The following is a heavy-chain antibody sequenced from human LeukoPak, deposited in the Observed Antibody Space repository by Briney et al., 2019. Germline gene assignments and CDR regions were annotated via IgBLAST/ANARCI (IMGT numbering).Heavy chain of an antibody. D-gene: IGHD6-19*01. CDR2: ISGSGGST. V-gene: IGHV3-23*01. J-gene: IGHJ4*02. CDR1: GFTFSSYG. CDR3: AKDVVGQQWPENY. Sequence: GSLRLSCAASGFTFSSYGMSWVRQAPGKGLEWVSAISGSGGSTYYADSVKGRFTMSRDNSKNTLYLQMNSLRAEDTAVYYCAKDVVGQQWPENYWGQGTLVTVSS.